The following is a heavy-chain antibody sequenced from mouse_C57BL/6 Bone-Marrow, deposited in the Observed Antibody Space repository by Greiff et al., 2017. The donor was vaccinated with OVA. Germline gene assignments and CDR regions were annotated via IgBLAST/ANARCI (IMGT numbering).Heavy chain of an antibody. J-gene: IGHJ4*01. Sequence: VQLQQSGAELVRPGSSVKMSCKTSGYTFTGYGINWVKQRSGQGLEWIGYIYIGNGYTEYTEKFKGKATLTSDTSSSTAYRQLSSLTSEDSEIYFCARDETGGGDYWGQGTSVTVSS. CDR3: ARDETGGGDY. V-gene: IGHV1-58*01. CDR1: GYTFTGYG. CDR2: IYIGNGYT. D-gene: IGHD4-1*01.